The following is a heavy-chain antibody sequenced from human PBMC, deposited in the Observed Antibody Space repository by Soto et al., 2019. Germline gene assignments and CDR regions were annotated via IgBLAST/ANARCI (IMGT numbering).Heavy chain of an antibody. D-gene: IGHD1-7*01. J-gene: IGHJ5*02. CDR2: IYYSGST. CDR1: GGSISSYY. Sequence: SETLSLTCTVSGGSISSYYWSWIRQPPGKGLEWIGYIYYSGSTNYNPSLKSRVTISVDTSKNQFSLKLSSVTAADPAVYYCARGPHWNYVLWFDPWAHGTRVTVSS. V-gene: IGHV4-59*01. CDR3: ARGPHWNYVLWFDP.